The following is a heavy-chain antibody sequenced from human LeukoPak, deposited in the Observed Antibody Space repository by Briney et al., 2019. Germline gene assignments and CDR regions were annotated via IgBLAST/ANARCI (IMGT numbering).Heavy chain of an antibody. CDR1: GFTFSDYW. CDR3: AKGVAAEYFQH. Sequence: GGSLRLSCSASGFTFSDYWMTWVRQAPGKGLEWVANIKQDGSEKYYVDSVKDRFTISRDNAKNTLYLQMNSLRAEDTAVYYCAKGVAAEYFQHWGQGTLVTVSS. V-gene: IGHV3-7*03. J-gene: IGHJ1*01. CDR2: IKQDGSEK.